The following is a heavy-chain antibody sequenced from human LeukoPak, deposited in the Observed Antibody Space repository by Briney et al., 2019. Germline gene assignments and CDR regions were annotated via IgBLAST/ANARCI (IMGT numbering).Heavy chain of an antibody. CDR1: GGSIRSSY. V-gene: IGHV4-59*01. D-gene: IGHD3-22*01. Sequence: SETLFLTCTVSGGSIRSSYWSWIRQPPGKGLEWIGYMYYSRSTKYNPSLKSRVTMSVDTSQNQFSLKLSSVTAADTAMYYCAREAGDSSGYYYLDYWGQGSLVTVSS. J-gene: IGHJ4*02. CDR2: MYYSRST. CDR3: AREAGDSSGYYYLDY.